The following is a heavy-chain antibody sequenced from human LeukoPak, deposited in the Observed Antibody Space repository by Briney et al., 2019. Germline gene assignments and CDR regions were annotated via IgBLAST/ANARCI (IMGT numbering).Heavy chain of an antibody. CDR1: GYTFISYD. J-gene: IGHJ4*02. D-gene: IGHD1-26*01. Sequence: ASVKVSCKASGYTFISYDINWLRQATGQGPEWMGWMDPNSGNTGYAQRFQGRVTLTRSTSLSEAYMELTSLKFEDTAVYYCARVQGSDTSGSFDHWGQGTLVTVSS. CDR2: MDPNSGNT. V-gene: IGHV1-8*02. CDR3: ARVQGSDTSGSFDH.